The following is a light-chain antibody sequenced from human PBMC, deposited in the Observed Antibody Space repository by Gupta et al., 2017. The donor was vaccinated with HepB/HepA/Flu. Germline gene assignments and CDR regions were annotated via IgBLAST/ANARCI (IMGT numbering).Light chain of an antibody. CDR2: DAS. J-gene: IGKJ4*01. CDR1: QSVSSY. V-gene: IGKV3-11*01. Sequence: EIVMTQSPATLSSSPGDRATLSCRASQSVSSYLAWYQQKPGQAPRLLSSDASNRATGIPARFSGSGSGTDFTLTIISLEPEDFAVYFCQRRSNWPLTFGGGTKVGIK. CDR3: QRRSNWPLT.